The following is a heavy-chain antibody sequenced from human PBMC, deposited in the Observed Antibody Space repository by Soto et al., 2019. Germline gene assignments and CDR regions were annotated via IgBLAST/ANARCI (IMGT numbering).Heavy chain of an antibody. D-gene: IGHD2-2*01. Sequence: GASVKVSCKASGYTFTSYYMHWVRQAPGQGLEWMGIINPSGGSTSYAQKFQGRVTISVDTSKNQFSLKLSSVTAADTAVYYCARSCSSTSCYAGGWFDPWGQGTLVTVSS. CDR3: ARSCSSTSCYAGGWFDP. CDR2: INPSGGST. CDR1: GYTFTSYY. J-gene: IGHJ5*02. V-gene: IGHV1-46*01.